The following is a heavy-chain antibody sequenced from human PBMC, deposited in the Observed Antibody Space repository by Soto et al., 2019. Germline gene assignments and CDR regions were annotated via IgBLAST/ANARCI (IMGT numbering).Heavy chain of an antibody. V-gene: IGHV1-69*02. CDR2: IIPILGIA. D-gene: IGHD5-18*01. CDR3: ARARGYSYGLFDY. J-gene: IGHJ4*02. Sequence: QVQLVQSGAEVKKPGSSVKVSCKASGGTFSSYTISWVRQAPGQGLEWMGRIIPILGIANYAQKFQGRVTITADKSTSTAYMELSSLRSEDTAVYYCARARGYSYGLFDYWGQGTLVTVSS. CDR1: GGTFSSYT.